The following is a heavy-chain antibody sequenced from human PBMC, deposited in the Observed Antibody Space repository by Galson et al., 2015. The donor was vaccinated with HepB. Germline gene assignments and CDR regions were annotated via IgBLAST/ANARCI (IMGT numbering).Heavy chain of an antibody. Sequence: SLRLSCAASGFTFSSYAMNWVRQAPGKGLEHVSTIYSNGGTTYYAEPVKGRFTISRDNSKNTLSLQMSSLRAEDTAVYFCVKGTTGPAWGQGTLVTVSS. CDR2: IYSNGGTT. D-gene: IGHD1-14*01. CDR1: GFTFSSYA. V-gene: IGHV3-64D*06. CDR3: VKGTTGPA. J-gene: IGHJ5*02.